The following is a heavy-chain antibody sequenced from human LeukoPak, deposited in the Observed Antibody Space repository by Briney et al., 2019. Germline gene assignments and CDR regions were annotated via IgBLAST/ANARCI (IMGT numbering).Heavy chain of an antibody. D-gene: IGHD6-19*01. CDR2: IYYSGST. Sequence: SETLSLTCTVSGGSISSYYRNWIRQPPGKGLEWTGFIYYSGSTNYNPSLKSRVTISVDTSKNQFSLKLSSVTAADTAVYYCARTSSGSYYFDYWGQGTLVTVSS. CDR3: ARTSSGSYYFDY. J-gene: IGHJ4*02. V-gene: IGHV4-59*01. CDR1: GGSISSYY.